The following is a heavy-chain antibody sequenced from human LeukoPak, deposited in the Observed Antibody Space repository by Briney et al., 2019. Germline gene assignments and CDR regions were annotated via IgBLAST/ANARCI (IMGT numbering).Heavy chain of an antibody. V-gene: IGHV3-21*01. Sequence: GGSLRLSCAASGFTFSSYSMNWVRQAPGKGLEWVSSISSRSSYIYYADSVKGRFTISRDNAKNSLYLQMNSLRAEDTAVYYCAKSGIAAAGTYDYWGQGTLVTVSS. CDR3: AKSGIAAAGTYDY. CDR2: ISSRSSYI. D-gene: IGHD6-13*01. CDR1: GFTFSSYS. J-gene: IGHJ4*02.